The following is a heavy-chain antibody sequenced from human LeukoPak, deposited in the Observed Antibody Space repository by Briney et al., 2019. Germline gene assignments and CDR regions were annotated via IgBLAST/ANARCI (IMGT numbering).Heavy chain of an antibody. J-gene: IGHJ4*02. V-gene: IGHV4-59*01. CDR3: ARYYYGSGSYYNGTPLFDY. Sequence: PSETLSLTCTVSGGSISSYYWSWIRQPPGKGLEWIGYIYYSGSTNYNPSLKSRVTISVDTSKNRFSLKLSSVTAADTAVYYCARYYYGSGSYYNGTPLFDYWGQGTLVTVSS. CDR1: GGSISSYY. D-gene: IGHD3-10*01. CDR2: IYYSGST.